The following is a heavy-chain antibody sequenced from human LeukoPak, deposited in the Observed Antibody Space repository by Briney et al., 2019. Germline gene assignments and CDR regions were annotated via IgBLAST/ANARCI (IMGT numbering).Heavy chain of an antibody. CDR2: INHSGST. J-gene: IGHJ4*02. CDR1: GGSFSGYY. Sequence: PSETLSLTCAVYGGSFSGYYWSWIRQPPGKGLEWIGEINHSGSTNYNPSLKSRVTISIDTSKNQFSLKLSSVTAADTAVFYCARGEGVAAAGTIDYWGQGTLVTVSS. V-gene: IGHV4-34*01. CDR3: ARGEGVAAAGTIDY. D-gene: IGHD6-13*01.